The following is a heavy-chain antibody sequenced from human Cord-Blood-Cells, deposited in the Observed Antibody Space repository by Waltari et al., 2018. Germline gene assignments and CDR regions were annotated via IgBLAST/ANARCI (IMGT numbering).Heavy chain of an antibody. CDR3: AKDMRSIAARREEYFQH. D-gene: IGHD6-6*01. CDR1: GFTFSSYA. Sequence: LESGGGLVQPGGSPRLSCAASGFTFSSYAMSWVRQAPGKGLEWVSAISGSGGSTYYADSVKGRFTISRDNSKNTLYLQMNSLRAEDTAVYYCAKDMRSIAARREEYFQHWGQGTLVTVSS. V-gene: IGHV3-23*01. J-gene: IGHJ1*01. CDR2: ISGSGGST.